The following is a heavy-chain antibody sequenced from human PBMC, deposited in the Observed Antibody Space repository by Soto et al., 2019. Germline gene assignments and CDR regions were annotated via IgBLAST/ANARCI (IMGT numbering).Heavy chain of an antibody. CDR2: TSYDGSNK. CDR1: GFSFSNYG. V-gene: IGHV3-30*18. J-gene: IGHJ6*02. Sequence: QVQLVESGGGVVQPGRSLRLSCVASGFSFSNYGMHWVRQAPGKGLEWVAVTSYDGSNKYYADSVKGRFTISRDNAKNTLYLQLHSLRPEDTAVNYCAKLLGSVAPQVDVWGQGTTVTVSS. D-gene: IGHD2-2*01. CDR3: AKLLGSVAPQVDV.